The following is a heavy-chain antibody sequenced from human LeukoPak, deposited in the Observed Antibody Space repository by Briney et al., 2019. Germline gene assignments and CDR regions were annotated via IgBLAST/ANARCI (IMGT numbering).Heavy chain of an antibody. CDR2: IYTSGST. CDR3: ARDSYSVPTRGSYYYYYYGMDV. V-gene: IGHV4-61*02. Sequence: PSQTLSLTCTVSGGSISSGSYYWSWIRQPAGKGLEWIGRIYTSGSTNYNPSLKSRVTISVDTSKNQFSLKLSSVIAADTAVYYCARDSYSVPTRGSYYYYYYGMDVWGQGTTVTVSS. D-gene: IGHD2-15*01. J-gene: IGHJ6*02. CDR1: GGSISSGSYY.